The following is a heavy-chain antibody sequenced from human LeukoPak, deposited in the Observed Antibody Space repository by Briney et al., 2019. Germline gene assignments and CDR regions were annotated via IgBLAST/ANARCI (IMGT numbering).Heavy chain of an antibody. V-gene: IGHV5-51*01. D-gene: IGHD2-2*02. CDR3: ARPRGYCSSTSCYTDAFDI. CDR1: GYSFTSYW. CDR2: IYPGDSDT. J-gene: IGHJ3*02. Sequence: GESLKISCKGSGYSFTSYWIGWVRQMPGKGLEWVGIIYPGDSDTRYSPSFQGQVTISADKSISTAYLQWSSLKASDTAMYYCARPRGYCSSTSCYTDAFDIWGQGTMVTVSS.